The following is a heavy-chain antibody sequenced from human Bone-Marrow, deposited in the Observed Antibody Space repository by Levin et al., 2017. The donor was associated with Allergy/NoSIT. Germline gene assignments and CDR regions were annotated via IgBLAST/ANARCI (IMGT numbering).Heavy chain of an antibody. Sequence: GGSLRLSCVVSGFTFSNFRMNWVRQAPGKGLEWVSSISSNSSDISYADSVRGRFAVSRDNAKNSLYLQMNSLRADDTAVYYCARDMLFSDTSGYPDHWGQGTLVTVSA. D-gene: IGHD3-22*01. CDR2: ISSNSSDI. J-gene: IGHJ4*02. CDR3: ARDMLFSDTSGYPDH. CDR1: GFTFSNFR. V-gene: IGHV3-21*01.